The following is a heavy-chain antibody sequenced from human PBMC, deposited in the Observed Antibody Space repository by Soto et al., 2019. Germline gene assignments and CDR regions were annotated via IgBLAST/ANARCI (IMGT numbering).Heavy chain of an antibody. CDR3: ARAEVGPCGGDTCYSELDY. V-gene: IGHV3-30-3*01. Sequence: VQLVDSGGGVVQPGRSLRLSCTASGFTFSSYPMHWVRQAPGKGLEWVAVITYDATNKYYAESVKGRFTISRDNSMNMVFLEVHSVRAGDAAVYYSARAEVGPCGGDTCYSELDYWGQGSLVTVSS. D-gene: IGHD2-15*01. CDR2: ITYDATNK. CDR1: GFTFSSYP. J-gene: IGHJ4*02.